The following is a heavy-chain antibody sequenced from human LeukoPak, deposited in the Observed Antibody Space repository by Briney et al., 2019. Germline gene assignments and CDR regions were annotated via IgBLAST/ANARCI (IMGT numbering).Heavy chain of an antibody. D-gene: IGHD2-15*01. CDR1: GFTFSSYG. CDR3: AKGVGYLFDY. J-gene: IGHJ4*02. CDR2: ISYDGSNK. Sequence: GGSLRLSCAASGFTFSSYGMHWVRQAPGKGLEWVAVISYDGSNKYYADSVKGRFTISRDNSKNTLYLQMNSLRAEDTAVYYCAKGVGYLFDYWGQGTLVTVSS. V-gene: IGHV3-30*18.